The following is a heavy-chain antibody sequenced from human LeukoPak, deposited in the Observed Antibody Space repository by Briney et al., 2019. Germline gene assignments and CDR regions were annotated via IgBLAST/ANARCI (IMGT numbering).Heavy chain of an antibody. CDR1: GFIFNSYG. CDR3: ATLPYYYDSSGSYYFDY. J-gene: IGHJ4*02. CDR2: IRYDGSNK. Sequence: PGGSLRLSCAASGFIFNSYGMHWVRQAPGKGLEWVALIRYDGSNKYYADSVKGRFTISRDNSKNTLYLQMNSLRVEDTAVYYCATLPYYYDSSGSYYFDYWGQGTLVTVSS. D-gene: IGHD3-22*01. V-gene: IGHV3-30*02.